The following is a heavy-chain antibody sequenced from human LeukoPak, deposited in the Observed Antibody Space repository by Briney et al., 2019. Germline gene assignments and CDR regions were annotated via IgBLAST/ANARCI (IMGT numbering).Heavy chain of an antibody. Sequence: PGGSLRLSCAASGFTFETYWMHGVRQAPGKGLEWVSCINGYGSITNYADSVKGRFTISRDNAKNTLYLQMNSLRVEDTAVYYCARDDPTVTTGPPVGSWGQGTLVTVSS. CDR2: INGYGSIT. CDR1: GFTFETYW. D-gene: IGHD4-17*01. V-gene: IGHV3-74*01. J-gene: IGHJ4*02. CDR3: ARDDPTVTTGPPVGS.